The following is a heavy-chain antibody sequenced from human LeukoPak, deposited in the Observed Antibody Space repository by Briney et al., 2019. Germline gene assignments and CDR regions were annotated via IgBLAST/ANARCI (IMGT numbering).Heavy chain of an antibody. J-gene: IGHJ4*02. D-gene: IGHD3-9*01. V-gene: IGHV3-21*01. CDR3: ARVRVDYDILTGPLGY. CDR2: ISSSSSYI. CDR1: GFTFSSYS. Sequence: PGGSLRLSCAASGFTFSSYSMNWVRQAPGEGVEWVSSISSSSSYIYYADSVRGPFTISRDNAKNSRYLQMNSLRAEDTAVYYCARVRVDYDILTGPLGYWGQGTLVTVSS.